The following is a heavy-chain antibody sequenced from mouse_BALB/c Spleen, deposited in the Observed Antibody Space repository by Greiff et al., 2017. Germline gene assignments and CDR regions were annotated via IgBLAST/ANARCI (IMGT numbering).Heavy chain of an antibody. D-gene: IGHD2-3*01. CDR3: ARSGDGYAY. CDR1: GYAFTNYL. Sequence: VQLHQSGAELVRPGTSVKVSCKASGYAFTNYLIEWVKQRPGQGLEWIGVINPGSGGTNYNEKFKGKATLTADKSSSTAYMQLSSLTSDDSAVYFCARSGDGYAYWGQGTLVTVSA. J-gene: IGHJ3*01. V-gene: IGHV1-54*01. CDR2: INPGSGGT.